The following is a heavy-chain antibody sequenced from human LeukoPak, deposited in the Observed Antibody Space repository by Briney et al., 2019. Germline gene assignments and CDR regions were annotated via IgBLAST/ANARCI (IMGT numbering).Heavy chain of an antibody. CDR3: AIEVEISTITPLN. Sequence: ASVKVSFKASGYTFTTYYMHWVRQAPGQGLEWMGIINPSSGSSSYGHKFQGRVTLTRDTSTSTVYMELSSLRSEDTAVYYCAIEVEISTITPLNWGQGTLVTVPS. CDR1: GYTFTTYY. J-gene: IGHJ4*02. CDR2: INPSSGSS. D-gene: IGHD5-24*01. V-gene: IGHV1-46*01.